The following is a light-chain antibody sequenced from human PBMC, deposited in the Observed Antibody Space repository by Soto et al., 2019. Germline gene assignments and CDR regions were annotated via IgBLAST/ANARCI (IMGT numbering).Light chain of an antibody. J-gene: IGKJ2*01. CDR1: QSVSSSC. V-gene: IGKV3-20*01. Sequence: ENVLTQSPGTLSLSPGQRATLSSRASQSVSSSCLSWYQQKPGQAPRLLIYDESSRATGIPARFSGSGSGTDFTLTISRLEPEDFAVYYCQQYGSSPRTFGQGTKLEIK. CDR2: DES. CDR3: QQYGSSPRT.